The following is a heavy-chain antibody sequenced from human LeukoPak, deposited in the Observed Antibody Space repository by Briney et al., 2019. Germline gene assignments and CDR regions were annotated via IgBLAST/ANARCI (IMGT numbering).Heavy chain of an antibody. D-gene: IGHD4/OR15-4a*01. J-gene: IGHJ4*02. CDR1: GFTFSRYA. V-gene: IGHV3-23*01. CDR2: IGGSDGRT. Sequence: GGSLRLSCAASGFTFSRYAMSWVRQALGKGLEWISSIGGSDGRTYYAKSVMGRFTISRDNSKNTLSLQMNSLRVEDTAVYFCADPPNADYWGQGTLVTVSS. CDR3: ADPPNADY.